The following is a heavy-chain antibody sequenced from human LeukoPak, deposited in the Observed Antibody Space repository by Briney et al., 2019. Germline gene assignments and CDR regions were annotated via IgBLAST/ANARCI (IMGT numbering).Heavy chain of an antibody. CDR2: IYTSGST. Sequence: PSETLSLTCTVSGGSISSGSYYWSWIRQPAGKGLEWIGRIYTSGSTNYNPSLKSRVTISVDTSKNQFSLKLSSVTAADTAVYYCAGTMGPFDYWGQGTLVTVSS. J-gene: IGHJ4*02. V-gene: IGHV4-61*02. CDR3: AGTMGPFDY. CDR1: GGSISSGSYY. D-gene: IGHD1-26*01.